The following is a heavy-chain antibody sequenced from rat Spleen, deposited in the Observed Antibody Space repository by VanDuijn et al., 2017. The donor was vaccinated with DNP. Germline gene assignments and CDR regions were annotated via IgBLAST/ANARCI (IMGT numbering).Heavy chain of an antibody. CDR1: GFSLTNYH. Sequence: QVQLKESGPGLVQPSQTLSLTCTVSGFSLTNYHVHWVRQPSGKGLEWMGVVWIGGGTHYSSIFKSRLSITKDTSKSQVFLKMHSLQIEDTATYYCARSPESSYIYLPWAYWGQGTLVTVSS. CDR3: ARSPESSYIYLPWAY. V-gene: IGHV2-30*01. CDR2: VWIGGGT. J-gene: IGHJ3*01. D-gene: IGHD1-2*01.